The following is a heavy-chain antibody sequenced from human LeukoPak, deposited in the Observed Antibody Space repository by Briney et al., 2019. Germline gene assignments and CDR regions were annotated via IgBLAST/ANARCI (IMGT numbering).Heavy chain of an antibody. D-gene: IGHD1-1*01. CDR3: AREGTIGTSSIDY. J-gene: IGHJ4*02. V-gene: IGHV3-33*08. CDR1: GFTFWSYA. CDR2: IWYGGNNK. Sequence: PGGSLRLSCAASGFTFWSYAMHWVRQAPGKGLEWVAVIWYGGNNKYYADSVKGRFTISRDNSKNTLYLQMNSLRAEDTAVYYCAREGTIGTSSIDYWGQGTLVTVSS.